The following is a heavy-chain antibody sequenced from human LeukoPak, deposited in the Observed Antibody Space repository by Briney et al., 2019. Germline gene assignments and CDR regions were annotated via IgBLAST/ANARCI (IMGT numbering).Heavy chain of an antibody. CDR3: ASYDSSGYAFDY. CDR1: GFPFSSYS. CDR2: IWYDGSNK. D-gene: IGHD3-22*01. J-gene: IGHJ4*02. Sequence: GGSLRLSCAASGFPFSSYSMTWVRQAPGKGLEWVAVIWYDGSNKYYADSVKGRFTISRDNSKNTLYLQMNSLRAEDTAVYYCASYDSSGYAFDYWGQGTLVTVSS. V-gene: IGHV3-33*08.